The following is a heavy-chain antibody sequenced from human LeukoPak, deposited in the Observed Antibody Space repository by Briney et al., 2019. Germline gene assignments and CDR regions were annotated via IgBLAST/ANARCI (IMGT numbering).Heavy chain of an antibody. D-gene: IGHD4-17*01. CDR1: GFTFDDYA. V-gene: IGHV3-9*01. J-gene: IGHJ4*02. CDR2: ISWNGGNI. Sequence: GGSLRLSCAASGFTFDDYAMHWVRQAPGKGLEWVSGISWNGGNIGYADSVKGRFTISRDNAKNSLYLRMNSLRAEDTALYYCAKDASPVTTYYFDYWGQGTLVTVSS. CDR3: AKDASPVTTYYFDY.